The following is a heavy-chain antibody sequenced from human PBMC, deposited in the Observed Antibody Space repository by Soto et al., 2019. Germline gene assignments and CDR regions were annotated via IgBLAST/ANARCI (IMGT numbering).Heavy chain of an antibody. CDR3: AKARGSETTTCFVH. CDR1: GFTFSNYA. CDR2: ISGSGGGT. D-gene: IGHD1-1*01. Sequence: GGSLRLSCAASGFTFSNYAMSWVRQAPGKGLEWVSGISGSGGGTHLADSVKGRFTISRDNSKNTLYLQMNSLRADDTAVYHSAKARGSETTTCFVHWGQGALVTVSS. V-gene: IGHV3-23*01. J-gene: IGHJ4*02.